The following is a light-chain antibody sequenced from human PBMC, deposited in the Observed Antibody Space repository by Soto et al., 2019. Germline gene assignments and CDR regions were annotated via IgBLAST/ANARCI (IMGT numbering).Light chain of an antibody. Sequence: QSALTQPASVSGSPGQSITISCTGTSSDGGSYNLVSWYQHHPGKAPKFMIYVVGKRPSGVSSRFSGSKSGNTASLTIAGLKAEDEADYYCCSYAGSGTPYVFGTGTKVTVL. J-gene: IGLJ1*01. CDR3: CSYAGSGTPYV. CDR1: SSDGGSYNL. V-gene: IGLV2-23*02. CDR2: VVG.